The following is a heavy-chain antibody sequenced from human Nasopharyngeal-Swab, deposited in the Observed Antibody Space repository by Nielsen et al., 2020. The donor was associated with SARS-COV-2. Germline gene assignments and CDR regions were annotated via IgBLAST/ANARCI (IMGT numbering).Heavy chain of an antibody. CDR2: FYSSGST. V-gene: IGHV3-53*01. CDR1: GFTFSDYY. Sequence: GESLKISCAASGFTFSDYYMSWIRQAPGKGLEWVSIFYSSGSTYYADSVEDRFTISRDSSKNTLYLQMNNLRADDTAVYYCARETPTLGAFDIWGQGALVIVSS. J-gene: IGHJ3*02. CDR3: ARETPTLGAFDI. D-gene: IGHD7-27*01.